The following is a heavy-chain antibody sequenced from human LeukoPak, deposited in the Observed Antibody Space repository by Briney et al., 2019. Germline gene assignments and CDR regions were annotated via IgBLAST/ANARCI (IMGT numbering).Heavy chain of an antibody. CDR2: IYTSGST. CDR3: ARLGGEAVAGTNFDY. Sequence: SQTLSLTCTVSGGSMSSGSYYWSWIRQPAGKGLEWIGRIYTSGSTNYNPSLKSRVTISVDTSKNQFSLKLSSVTAADTAVYYCARLGGEAVAGTNFDYWGQGTLVTVSS. J-gene: IGHJ4*02. CDR1: GGSMSSGSYY. D-gene: IGHD6-19*01. V-gene: IGHV4-61*02.